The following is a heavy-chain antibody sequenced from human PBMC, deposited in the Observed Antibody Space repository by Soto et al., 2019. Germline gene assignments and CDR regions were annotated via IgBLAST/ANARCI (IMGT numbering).Heavy chain of an antibody. V-gene: IGHV1-18*01. CDR2: ISAHNGNT. CDR3: ARDPYYYGSGSWDN. CDR1: GYTFTSYG. J-gene: IGHJ4*02. Sequence: QVQLVQSGAEVKKPGASVKVSCKASGYTFTSYGISWVRQAPGQGLEWMGWISAHNGNTNYAQKLQGRVTKTTDTSTKIAHMELRSLGSYDTAGYYCARDPYYYGSGSWDNWGQGTLVTVPS. D-gene: IGHD3-10*01.